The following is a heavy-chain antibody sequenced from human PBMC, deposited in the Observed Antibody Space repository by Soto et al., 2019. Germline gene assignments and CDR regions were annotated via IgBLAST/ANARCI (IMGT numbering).Heavy chain of an antibody. D-gene: IGHD2-21*01. V-gene: IGHV3-9*01. CDR3: AKDYRGNRWFDF. CDR2: ISYDSGAI. CDR1: GFSFHEYA. J-gene: IGHJ5*01. Sequence: DVRLVESGGGLVQPGRSLRLSCAASGFSFHEYAMHWVRQAPGKGLEWVSGISYDSGAIGYADSVKGRFTISRDNTRNALFLQLDSLRSDDTAFYYCAKDYRGNRWFDFWGLGTLVTVSS.